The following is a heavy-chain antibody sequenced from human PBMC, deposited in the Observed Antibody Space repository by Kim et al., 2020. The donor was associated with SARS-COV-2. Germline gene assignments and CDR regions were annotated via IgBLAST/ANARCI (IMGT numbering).Heavy chain of an antibody. J-gene: IGHJ4*02. CDR3: AKGRLGVHDNGDYYGPAYLDY. Sequence: GGSLRLSCAASGFAFSTFAMSWVRQAPGKGLEWVSVISGSAGKTFYADSVKGRFTISRDKSTNTVYLQMNSLRGEDTAVYYCAKGRLGVHDNGDYYGPAYLDYWGQGTLVTVSS. V-gene: IGHV3-23*01. D-gene: IGHD3-22*01. CDR1: GFAFSTFA. CDR2: ISGSAGKT.